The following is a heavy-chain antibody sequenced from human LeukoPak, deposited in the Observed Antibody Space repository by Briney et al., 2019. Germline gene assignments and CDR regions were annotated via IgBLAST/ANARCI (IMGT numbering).Heavy chain of an antibody. CDR2: IHYSGNT. CDR3: ARLGAGPTYYDFWSGYSSFYFDY. D-gene: IGHD3-3*01. V-gene: IGHV4-39*01. J-gene: IGHJ4*02. Sequence: SETLSLTCTVSGGSISSYYWGWIRQPPGKGLEWIGGIHYSGNTYYNPSLKSRVTISVDTSKNRFSLKLSSVTAADTAVYYCARLGAGPTYYDFWSGYSSFYFDYWGQGTLVTVSS. CDR1: GGSISSYY.